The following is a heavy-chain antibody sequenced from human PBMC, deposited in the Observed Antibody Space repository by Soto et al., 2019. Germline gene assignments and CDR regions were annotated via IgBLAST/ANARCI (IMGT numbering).Heavy chain of an antibody. D-gene: IGHD6-19*01. V-gene: IGHV3-64D*08. J-gene: IGHJ3*02. CDR2: ISSNGGST. CDR1: GFTFSSYA. CDR3: VKPYSSGWYREAFDI. Sequence: GGSLRLSCSASGFTFSSYAMHWVRQAPGKGLEYVSAISSNGGSTYYADSVKGRFTISRDNSKNTLYLQMSSLRAEDTAVYYCVKPYSSGWYREAFDIWGQGTMVTVSS.